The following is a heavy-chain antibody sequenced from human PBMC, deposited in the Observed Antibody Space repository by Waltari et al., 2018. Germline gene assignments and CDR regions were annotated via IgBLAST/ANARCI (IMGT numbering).Heavy chain of an antibody. D-gene: IGHD1-26*01. CDR1: GYTFTSYD. CDR2: VNPNSGNP. Sequence: QVQLVQSGAEVKKPGASVKVSCKASGYTFTSYDINWVRQDTGQGLEWMGWVNPNSGNPGYAQKFQGRVTITRNTSIRTADMELSSLISEDTAVYYCARGSGRLDFDYWGQGTLVTVSS. V-gene: IGHV1-8*03. CDR3: ARGSGRLDFDY. J-gene: IGHJ4*02.